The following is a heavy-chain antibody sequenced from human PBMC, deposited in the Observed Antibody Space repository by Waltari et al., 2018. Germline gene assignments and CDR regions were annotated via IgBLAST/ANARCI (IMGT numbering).Heavy chain of an antibody. CDR1: GFAFNKFI. Sequence: QVQLMESGGGVVQPGQSLRLSSAASGFAFNKFIFHWVRQAPGKVLEWGASILNDGSDTKYADSVRGRFSISRDNSENTVYLQMDTLNIEDTGVYYCARGRSYGMDVWGQGTAVTVSS. CDR2: ILNDGSDT. CDR3: ARGRSYGMDV. J-gene: IGHJ6*02. V-gene: IGHV3-30*03.